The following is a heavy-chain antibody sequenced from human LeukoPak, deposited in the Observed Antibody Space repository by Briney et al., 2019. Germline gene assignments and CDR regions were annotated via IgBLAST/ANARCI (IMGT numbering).Heavy chain of an antibody. CDR2: ISDSGGNT. D-gene: IGHD3-16*01. J-gene: IGHJ4*02. Sequence: GGSLRLSCAASGYTFSSCGMSWVRQAPGKGLEWVSTISDSGGNTYYADSVRGRFTISRDNSKNTLSLQMNSLRVEDTALYYCAKDLGALTYGEGFWGQGTLVTVSS. CDR1: GYTFSSCG. V-gene: IGHV3-23*01. CDR3: AKDLGALTYGEGF.